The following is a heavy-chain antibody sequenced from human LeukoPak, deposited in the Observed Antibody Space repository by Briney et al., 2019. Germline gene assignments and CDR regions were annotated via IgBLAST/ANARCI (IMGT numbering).Heavy chain of an antibody. CDR3: ARGHYYDSSGYYRSLDY. J-gene: IGHJ4*02. CDR2: IYYSGST. CDR1: GGSISSYY. V-gene: IGHV4-59*01. D-gene: IGHD3-22*01. Sequence: PSETLSLTCTVSGGSISSYYWSWIRQPPGKGLEWIGNIYYSGSTNYNPSLKSRVTISVDTSKNQFSLKLSSVTAADTAVYYCARGHYYDSSGYYRSLDYWGQGTLVTVSS.